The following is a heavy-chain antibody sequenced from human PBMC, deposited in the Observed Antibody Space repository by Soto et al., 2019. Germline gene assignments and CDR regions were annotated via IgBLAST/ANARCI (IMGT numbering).Heavy chain of an antibody. J-gene: IGHJ4*02. CDR2: ISSSSSTI. CDR3: ARAMSITGIYYFDY. Sequence: EVQLVESGGGLVQPGGPLRLSCAASGFTFSSYSMNWVRQAPGKGLEWVSYISSSSSTIYYADSVKGRFTISRDNAKNSLYLQMNSLRDEDTAVYYCARAMSITGIYYFDYWGQGTLVTVSS. CDR1: GFTFSSYS. D-gene: IGHD1-20*01. V-gene: IGHV3-48*02.